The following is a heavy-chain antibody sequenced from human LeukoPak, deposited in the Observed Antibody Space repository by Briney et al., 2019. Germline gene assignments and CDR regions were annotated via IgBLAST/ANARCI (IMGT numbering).Heavy chain of an antibody. CDR2: IRYDGSNK. CDR1: GFTFSSYG. V-gene: IGHV3-30*02. Sequence: GGSLRLSCAASGFTFSSYGMHWVPQAPGKGVEGVAFIRYDGSNKYSEDYVKGRFTISRANSKITLYLQMNSLRAEDTAVYYCAKDSKQLGLYPDAFDIWGQGTMATVSS. D-gene: IGHD6-13*01. J-gene: IGHJ3*02. CDR3: AKDSKQLGLYPDAFDI.